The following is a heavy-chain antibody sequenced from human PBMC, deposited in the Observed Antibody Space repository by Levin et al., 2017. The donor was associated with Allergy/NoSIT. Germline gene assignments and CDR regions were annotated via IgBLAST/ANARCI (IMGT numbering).Heavy chain of an antibody. CDR3: ARYGGDLYWYFDL. J-gene: IGHJ2*01. CDR2: MFHSGST. D-gene: IGHD4-23*01. V-gene: IGHV4-59*08. Sequence: SETLSLTCTVSSGSISSHYWSWIRQPPGKGLEWIGFMFHSGSTNYNPSLKSRVTMSVDSSKKQFSLKLSSVTAADTAVYYCARYGGDLYWYFDLWGRGTLVTVSS. CDR1: SGSISSHY.